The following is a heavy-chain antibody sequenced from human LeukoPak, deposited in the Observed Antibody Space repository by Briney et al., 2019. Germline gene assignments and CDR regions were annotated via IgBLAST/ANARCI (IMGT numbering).Heavy chain of an antibody. CDR3: AKGGYFDFEN. CDR2: ISRSGST. V-gene: IGHV3-23*01. CDR1: GFTFSTYD. Sequence: PGGSLRLSCSASGFTFSTYDMQWVRQAPGMGLEWVPGISRSGSTYYTDSVKGRFTISRDSSKNTLDLQMNSLRAEDTAVYYCAKGGYFDFENWGQGTRVTVSS. D-gene: IGHD3-9*01. J-gene: IGHJ3*01.